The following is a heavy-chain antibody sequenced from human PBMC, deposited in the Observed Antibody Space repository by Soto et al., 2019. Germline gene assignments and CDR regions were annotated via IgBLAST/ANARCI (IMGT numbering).Heavy chain of an antibody. CDR1: GYTFTSYG. V-gene: IGHV1-18*01. Sequence: GASVKVSCKASGYTFTSYGISWVRQAPGQGLEWMGWISAYNGNTNYAQKLQGRVTMTTDTSTSTAYMELRSLRSDDTAVYYCARVLGYDILTGYTYYFDYWGQGTLVTVSS. CDR2: ISAYNGNT. J-gene: IGHJ4*02. CDR3: ARVLGYDILTGYTYYFDY. D-gene: IGHD3-9*01.